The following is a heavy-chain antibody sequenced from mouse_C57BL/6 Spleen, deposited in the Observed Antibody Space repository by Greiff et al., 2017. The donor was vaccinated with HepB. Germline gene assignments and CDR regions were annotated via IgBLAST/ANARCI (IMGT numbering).Heavy chain of an antibody. V-gene: IGHV1-63*01. CDR1: GYTFTNYW. CDR2: IYPGGGYT. Sequence: QVQLKQSGAELVRPGPSVKMSCKASGYTFTNYWIGWAKQRPGHGLEWIGDIYPGGGYTNYNEKFKGKATLTADKSSSTAYMQFSSLTSEDSAIYYCARRDYGHWYFDVWGTGTTVTVSS. D-gene: IGHD1-1*02. J-gene: IGHJ1*03. CDR3: ARRDYGHWYFDV.